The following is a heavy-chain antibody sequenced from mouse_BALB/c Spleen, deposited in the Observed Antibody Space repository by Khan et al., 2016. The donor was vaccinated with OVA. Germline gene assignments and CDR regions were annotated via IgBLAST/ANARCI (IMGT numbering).Heavy chain of an antibody. Sequence: EVQLQESGGGLVQPGGSLKLSCAASGFDFSRYCMSWVRQAPGKGLEWIGEINPDSSTINYTPSLKDKFIISRDNAKNTLYLQMSKVRSEDTALYYCARPYRYDGRAWFAYWGQGTLVTVSA. CDR2: INPDSSTI. CDR3: ARPYRYDGRAWFAY. V-gene: IGHV4-1*02. D-gene: IGHD2-14*01. CDR1: GFDFSRYC. J-gene: IGHJ3*01.